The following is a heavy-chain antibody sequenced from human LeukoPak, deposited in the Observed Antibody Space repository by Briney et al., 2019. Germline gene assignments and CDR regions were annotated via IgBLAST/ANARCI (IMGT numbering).Heavy chain of an antibody. J-gene: IGHJ6*02. D-gene: IGHD3-3*01. Sequence: PGGSLRLFCAASGFTFSDYYMSWMRQATGKGLEGVSYISSSGSTIYYADPVKGRFTISRDNAKNSLYLQMNSLRAEDTAVYYCARDFGVVMSVYYYGMDVWGQGTTVTVSS. CDR3: ARDFGVVMSVYYYGMDV. CDR2: ISSSGSTI. V-gene: IGHV3-11*01. CDR1: GFTFSDYY.